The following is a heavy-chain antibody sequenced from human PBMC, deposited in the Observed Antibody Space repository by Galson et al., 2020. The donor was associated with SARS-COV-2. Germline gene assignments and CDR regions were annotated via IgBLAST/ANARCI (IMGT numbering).Heavy chain of an antibody. CDR1: GGSISSSSYY. J-gene: IGHJ4*02. V-gene: IGHV4-39*01. Sequence: SETLSLTCTVSGGSISSSSYYWGWIRQPPGKGLEWIGSIYYSGSTYYNPSLKSRVTISVDTSKNQFSLKLSSVTAADTAVYYCARGRYFDGLIDYWGQGTLVTVSS. CDR2: IYYSGST. CDR3: ARGRYFDGLIDY. D-gene: IGHD3-9*01.